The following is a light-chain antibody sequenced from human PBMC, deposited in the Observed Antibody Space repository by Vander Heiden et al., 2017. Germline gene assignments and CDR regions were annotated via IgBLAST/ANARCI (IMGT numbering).Light chain of an antibody. CDR3: QVWNYSSDHPI. Sequence: SYLLTQPPSLSVAPGQTARVPCGGNNIGSYSVHWYQRKPGQAPVLVVYDDSDRPSGIPERFSGSNSGNTATLTISRVEAGDEADYYCQVWNYSSDHPIFGGGTKLTVL. V-gene: IGLV3-21*02. J-gene: IGLJ2*01. CDR1: NIGSYS. CDR2: DDS.